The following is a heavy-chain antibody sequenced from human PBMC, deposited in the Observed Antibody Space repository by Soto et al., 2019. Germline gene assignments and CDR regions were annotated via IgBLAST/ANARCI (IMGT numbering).Heavy chain of an antibody. D-gene: IGHD5-12*01. Sequence: GGSLRLSCAASGFTFSSYAMHWVRQAPGKGLEWVAVISYDGSNKYYADSVKGRFTISRDNSKNTLYLQMNSLRAEDTAVYYCARYPSIIVATINWFGPWGQGTLVTVSS. CDR3: ARYPSIIVATINWFGP. CDR2: ISYDGSNK. V-gene: IGHV3-30*04. CDR1: GFTFSSYA. J-gene: IGHJ5*02.